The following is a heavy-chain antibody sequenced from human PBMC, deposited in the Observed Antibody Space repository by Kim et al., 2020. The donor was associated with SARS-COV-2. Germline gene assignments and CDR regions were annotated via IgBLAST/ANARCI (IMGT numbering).Heavy chain of an antibody. CDR3: ARGRQIFHWFYP. CDR1: GGSFSGYY. Sequence: SETLSLTCAVYGGSFSGYYWSWIRQPPGKGLEWIGEINHSGSTNYNPSLKSRVTISLDTSKNQLSLKLSSVTAADTAVYYCARGRQIFHWFYPWGQGTLVTVSS. J-gene: IGHJ5*02. D-gene: IGHD3-3*01. V-gene: IGHV4-34*01. CDR2: INHSGST.